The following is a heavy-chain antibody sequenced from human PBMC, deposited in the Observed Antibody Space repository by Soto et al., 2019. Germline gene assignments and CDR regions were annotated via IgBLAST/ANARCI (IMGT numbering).Heavy chain of an antibody. CDR3: AAGLTQRGHFDY. V-gene: IGHV1-58*01. CDR2: IVVGSVNT. D-gene: IGHD1-20*01. J-gene: IGHJ4*02. CDR1: GVTFTSSA. Sequence: GASVKVSCKASGVTFTSSAVQWVRQARGQRLEWIGWIVVGSVNTNYAQKFQERVTITRDISTSTAYMELSSMRSEDTAVYYCAAGLTQRGHFDYWGQGTRVTVYS.